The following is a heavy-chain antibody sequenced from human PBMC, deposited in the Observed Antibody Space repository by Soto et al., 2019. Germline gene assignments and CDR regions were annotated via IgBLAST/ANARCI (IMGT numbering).Heavy chain of an antibody. CDR3: ARDEAAQYDFDY. Sequence: EVQLVESGGGLVQPGGSLRLSCAASGFTFSSYWMHWVRQAPGKGLVWVSRINSDGSSTSYADSVKGRFTISRDNAKNTLDLQMNSLRAEDTAVYYCARDEAAQYDFDYWGQGTLVTVSS. CDR1: GFTFSSYW. D-gene: IGHD6-13*01. J-gene: IGHJ4*02. V-gene: IGHV3-74*01. CDR2: INSDGSST.